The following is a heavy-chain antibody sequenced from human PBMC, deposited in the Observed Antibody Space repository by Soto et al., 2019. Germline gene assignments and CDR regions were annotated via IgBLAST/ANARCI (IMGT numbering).Heavy chain of an antibody. CDR1: GYTFTSYG. CDR2: ISAYNGNT. J-gene: IGHJ4*02. CDR3: AREGGSSWYDY. V-gene: IGHV1-18*01. D-gene: IGHD6-13*01. Sequence: QVQLVQSGAEVKKPGASVKVSCKASGYTFTSYGISWVRQAPGQGLEWMGWISAYNGNTNYAQKLQGRVTMTTDTVTSPAYVEMRSLRSDDTAVDYWAREGGSSWYDYWGQGTLVTVSS.